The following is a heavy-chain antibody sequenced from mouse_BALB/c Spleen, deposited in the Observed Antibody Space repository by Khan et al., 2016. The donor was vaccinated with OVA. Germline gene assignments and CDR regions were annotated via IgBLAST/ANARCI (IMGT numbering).Heavy chain of an antibody. CDR2: ISSGDSYT. D-gene: IGHD1-1*01. CDR1: GFTFSGYA. V-gene: IGHV5-9-3*01. Sequence: EVELVESGGDLVKPGGSLKLSCAASGFTFSGYALSWVRQTPEKRLEWVATISSGDSYTYYPDSVKGRFTISRDNDKNTLYLQMSSLRSEDTAMYYCARPPITTIVATSYWFFDVWGAGTTVTVSS. CDR3: ARPPITTIVATSYWFFDV. J-gene: IGHJ1*01.